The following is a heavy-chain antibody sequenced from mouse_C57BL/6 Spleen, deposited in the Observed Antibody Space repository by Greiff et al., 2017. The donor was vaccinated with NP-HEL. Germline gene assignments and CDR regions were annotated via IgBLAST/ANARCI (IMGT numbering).Heavy chain of an antibody. D-gene: IGHD3-1*01. CDR2: ISSGSSTI. CDR1: GFTFSDYG. Sequence: EVMLVESGGGLVKPGGSLKLSCAASGFTFSDYGMHWVRQAPEKGLEWVAYISSGSSTIYYADTVKGRFTISRDNAKNTLFLQMTSLRSEDTAMYYCARPRDGLYYFDYWGQGTTLTVSS. CDR3: ARPRDGLYYFDY. V-gene: IGHV5-17*01. J-gene: IGHJ2*01.